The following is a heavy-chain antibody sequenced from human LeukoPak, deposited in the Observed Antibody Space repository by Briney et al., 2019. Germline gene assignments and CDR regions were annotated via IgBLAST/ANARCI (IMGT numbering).Heavy chain of an antibody. CDR1: EFTFSNFA. CDR3: TTVNPPGAFDI. Sequence: GGSLRLSCAASEFTFSNFAMHWVRQAPGKGLEWVAVTSYDGNNKYYSGSVKGRFTISRDNSKNTLYLQMNSLKTEDTAVYYCTTVNPPGAFDIWGQGTMVTVSS. CDR2: TSYDGNNK. D-gene: IGHD1-14*01. V-gene: IGHV3-30-3*01. J-gene: IGHJ3*02.